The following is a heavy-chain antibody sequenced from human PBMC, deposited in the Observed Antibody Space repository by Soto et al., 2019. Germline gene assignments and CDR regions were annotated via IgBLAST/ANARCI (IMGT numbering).Heavy chain of an antibody. CDR1: GGSISSSSYY. J-gene: IGHJ4*02. Sequence: PSETLSLTCTVSGGSISSSSYYWGWIRQPPGKGLEWIGSIYYSGSTYYNPSLKSRVTISVDTSKNQFSLKLSSVTAADTAGYYCGKQPEKWELPPYFDYWGQGPLVPVSS. CDR2: IYYSGST. V-gene: IGHV4-39*01. CDR3: GKQPEKWELPPYFDY. D-gene: IGHD1-26*01.